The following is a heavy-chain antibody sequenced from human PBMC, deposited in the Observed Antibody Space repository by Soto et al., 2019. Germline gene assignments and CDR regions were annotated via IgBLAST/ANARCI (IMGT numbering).Heavy chain of an antibody. CDR2: INHSGST. J-gene: IGHJ4*02. CDR3: ARSPSMVRGLYYFDY. Sequence: QVQLQQWGAGLLKPSETLSLTCAVYGGSFSGYYWSWIRQPPGKGLEWIGEINHSGSTNYNPSLKSRVTISVDTSKNQFSLKLSSVTAADTAVYYCARSPSMVRGLYYFDYWGQGTLVTVSS. CDR1: GGSFSGYY. V-gene: IGHV4-34*01. D-gene: IGHD3-10*01.